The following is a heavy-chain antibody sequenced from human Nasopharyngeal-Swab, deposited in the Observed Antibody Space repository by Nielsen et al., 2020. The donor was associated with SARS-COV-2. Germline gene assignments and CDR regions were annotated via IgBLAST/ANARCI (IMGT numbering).Heavy chain of an antibody. Sequence: GGSLRLSCAASGLTFSSYSMNWVRQAPGKGLEWVSYISSSSSTIYYADSVKGRFTISRDNAKNSLYLQMNSLRAEDTAVYYCARASGKRSSDFDYWGQGTLVTVSS. CDR1: GLTFSSYS. D-gene: IGHD6-6*01. J-gene: IGHJ4*02. V-gene: IGHV3-48*04. CDR2: ISSSSSTI. CDR3: ARASGKRSSDFDY.